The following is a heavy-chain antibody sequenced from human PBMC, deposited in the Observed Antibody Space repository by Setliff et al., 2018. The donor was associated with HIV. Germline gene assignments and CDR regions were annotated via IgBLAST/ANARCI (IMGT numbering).Heavy chain of an antibody. CDR3: EQGHYGA. Sequence: GGSLRLSCSTSGFNFRDSWMRWIRQAPGKGLEWVSATFDDGTTYYADSVKGRFIVSRDDSKNTLFLEMTGLRVEDTAMYYCEQGHYGAWGPGTLVTVSS. J-gene: IGHJ4*02. D-gene: IGHD4-17*01. V-gene: IGHV3-53*01. CDR2: TFDDGTT. CDR1: GFNFRDSW.